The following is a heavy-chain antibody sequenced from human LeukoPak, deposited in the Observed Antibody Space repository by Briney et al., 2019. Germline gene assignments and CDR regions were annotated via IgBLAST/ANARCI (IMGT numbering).Heavy chain of an antibody. CDR2: INPNSGGT. J-gene: IGHJ1*01. CDR1: GYTFTGYY. V-gene: IGHV1-2*02. Sequence: ASVKVSCKASGYTFTGYYMHRVRQAPGQGLEWMGWINPNSGGTNYAQKFQGRVTMTRDTSISTAYMELSRLRSDDTAVYYCARSWTPYYYDSSGYYREYFQHWGQGTLVTVSS. CDR3: ARSWTPYYYDSSGYYREYFQH. D-gene: IGHD3-22*01.